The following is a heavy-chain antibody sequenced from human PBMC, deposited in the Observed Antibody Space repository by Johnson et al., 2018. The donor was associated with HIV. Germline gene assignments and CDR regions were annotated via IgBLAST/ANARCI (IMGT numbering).Heavy chain of an antibody. CDR1: GFTFSNAW. CDR3: TTHYVPGGLIAFDI. V-gene: IGHV3-15*01. J-gene: IGHJ3*02. Sequence: VQLVESGGGLVKPGGSLRLSCAASGFTFSNAWMSWVRQAPGKGLEWVGRITSTTDGGTTDYAAPVKGRFTISRDDSKNTLYLQMNSLKTEDTAVYYCTTHYVPGGLIAFDIWGQGTMVTVSS. D-gene: IGHD3-10*02. CDR2: ITSTTDGGTT.